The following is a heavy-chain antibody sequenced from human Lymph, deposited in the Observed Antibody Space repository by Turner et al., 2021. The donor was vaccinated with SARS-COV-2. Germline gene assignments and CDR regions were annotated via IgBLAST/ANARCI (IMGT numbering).Heavy chain of an antibody. CDR2: ISGSGGRT. CDR1: GFTFSSYA. CDR3: AKDPNWYVLAAVDY. Sequence: EVQLLQSGGGLVQPGWSLRLSCAASGFTFSSYAMSWVRLAPGKGLEWVSAISGSGGRTYYADSVKGRFTISRDNSKNTLYRQMNSLRAEDTAVYYCAKDPNWYVLAAVDYWGQGTLGTVSS. J-gene: IGHJ4*02. D-gene: IGHD1-1*01. V-gene: IGHV3-23*01.